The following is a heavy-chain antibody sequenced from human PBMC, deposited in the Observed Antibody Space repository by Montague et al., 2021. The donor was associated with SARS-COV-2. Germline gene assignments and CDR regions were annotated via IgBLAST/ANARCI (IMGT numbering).Heavy chain of an antibody. Sequence: SETLSLTCTVSGGSISSYYWSWIRQPPGKELEWIGYIYYSGSTNYNPSLKSRVTISVDTSKNQFSLKLSFVTAADTAVYYCARDGHIAARRADYYGMDVWGQGTTVTVSS. D-gene: IGHD6-6*01. CDR1: GGSISSYY. J-gene: IGHJ6*02. V-gene: IGHV4-59*01. CDR2: IYYSGST. CDR3: ARDGHIAARRADYYGMDV.